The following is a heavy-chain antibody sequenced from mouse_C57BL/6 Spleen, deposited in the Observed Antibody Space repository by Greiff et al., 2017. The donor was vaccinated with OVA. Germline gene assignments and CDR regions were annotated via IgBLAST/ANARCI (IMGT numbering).Heavy chain of an antibody. CDR1: GYAFSSSW. CDR3: ARGGLYYGSSYWYFDV. Sequence: QVQLQQSGPELVKPGASVKISCKASGYAFSSSWMNWVKQRPGKGLEWIGRIYPGDGDTNYNGKFKGKATLTADKSSSTACMQLSSLTSEDSAVYFCARGGLYYGSSYWYFDVWGTGTTVTVSS. CDR2: IYPGDGDT. V-gene: IGHV1-82*01. J-gene: IGHJ1*03. D-gene: IGHD1-1*01.